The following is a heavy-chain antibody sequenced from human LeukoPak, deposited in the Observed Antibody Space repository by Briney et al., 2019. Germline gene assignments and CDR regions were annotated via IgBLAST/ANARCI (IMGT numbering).Heavy chain of an antibody. Sequence: SETLSLTCNVSGGSISSSSYYGVWMRQPPGKGLEGVGNIYYSGCTYYNPSLKSRVTIPVDTSQNQSSLQLDSVSASDTAVYYCAKGVTDGYYISYCYGMDVDCQGQRILVTV. CDR1: GGSISSSSYY. CDR2: IYYSGCT. CDR3: AKGVTDGYYISYCYGMDVDC. V-gene: IGHV4-39*01. J-gene: IGHJ4*02. D-gene: IGHD3-22*01.